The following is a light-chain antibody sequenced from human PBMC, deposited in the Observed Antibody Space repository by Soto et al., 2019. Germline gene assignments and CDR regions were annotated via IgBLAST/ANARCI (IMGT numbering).Light chain of an antibody. J-gene: IGKJ3*01. CDR3: HQYGTAPLT. CDR1: QSVAANY. CDR2: GAS. Sequence: EVVLTQSPGTLSLSPGERATLSCRASQSVAANYLAWYQQKRGQAPRLLIYGASSRATGIPDRFSGSGAGTDFTLTISRREPEDFSVYYCHQYGTAPLTFGPGTKVDIK. V-gene: IGKV3-20*01.